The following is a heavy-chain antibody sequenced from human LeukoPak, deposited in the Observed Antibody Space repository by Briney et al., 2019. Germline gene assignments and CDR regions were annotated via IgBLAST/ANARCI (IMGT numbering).Heavy chain of an antibody. Sequence: SETLSLTCTVSGGSISSYYWSRIRQPPGKGLEWIGSIYYSGSTYYNPSLKSRVTISVDTSKNQFSLKLSSVTAADTAVYYCARHRDRSSGWYESRYYYYMDVWGKGTTVTVAS. D-gene: IGHD6-19*01. CDR3: ARHRDRSSGWYESRYYYYMDV. CDR1: GGSISSYY. J-gene: IGHJ6*03. CDR2: IYYSGST. V-gene: IGHV4-39*01.